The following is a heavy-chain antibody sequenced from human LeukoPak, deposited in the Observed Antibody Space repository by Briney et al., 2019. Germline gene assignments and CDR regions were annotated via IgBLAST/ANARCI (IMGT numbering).Heavy chain of an antibody. CDR3: ARDIGDF. CDR2: IKPDGSEK. D-gene: IGHD1-26*01. J-gene: IGHJ4*02. CDR1: GFTSSTAW. Sequence: GGSLRLPCAASGFTSSTAWMSWVRQAPGTGLEWVATIKPDGSEKFYVDSVKGRFTISRDSAKNSLYLQMNSLGAEDTAVYYCARDIGDFWGQGTLVTVSS. V-gene: IGHV3-7*03.